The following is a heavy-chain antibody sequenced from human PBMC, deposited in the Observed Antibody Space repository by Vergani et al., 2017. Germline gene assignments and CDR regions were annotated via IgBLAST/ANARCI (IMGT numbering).Heavy chain of an antibody. D-gene: IGHD3-9*01. CDR1: GYTFTGYY. J-gene: IGHJ3*02. V-gene: IGHV1-2*02. CDR2: INPNSGGT. Sequence: QVQLVQSGAEVKKPGASVKVSCKASGYTFTGYYMHWVRQAPGQGLEWMGWINPNSGGTNYAQKFQGRVTMTRDTSISTAYMELSRLRSDATAVYYCARVRRYFDWFHAFDIWGQGTMVTVSS. CDR3: ARVRRYFDWFHAFDI.